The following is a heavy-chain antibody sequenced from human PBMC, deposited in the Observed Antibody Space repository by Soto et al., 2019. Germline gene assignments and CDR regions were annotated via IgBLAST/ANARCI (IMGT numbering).Heavy chain of an antibody. CDR3: ARSLEGTTVTNWFDP. J-gene: IGHJ5*02. Sequence: QVQLVQSGAEVKKPGSSVKVSCKTSADSFSSHSLSWLRQAPGQRLEWMGGITPVRGTVDYAQKFEDRLAITADKSTSTVYMALSSLRSEDTAIYFCARSLEGTTVTNWFDPWGQGAQVTVSS. V-gene: IGHV1-69*06. CDR2: ITPVRGTV. D-gene: IGHD4-17*01. CDR1: ADSFSSHS.